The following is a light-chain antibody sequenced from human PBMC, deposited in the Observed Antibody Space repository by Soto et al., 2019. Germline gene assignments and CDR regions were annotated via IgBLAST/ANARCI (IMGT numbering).Light chain of an antibody. CDR2: GAS. CDR1: QSVTTN. Sequence: EIVMTQSPATLSVSPVERATLSCMASQSVTTNMAWYQQKPCQAPRLLMFGASSRATGVPDRFSGGGSGTDFTLTISRLEPEDFAVYYCQQYHNSPPTFGQGTKVDI. V-gene: IGKV3D-15*01. CDR3: QQYHNSPPT. J-gene: IGKJ1*01.